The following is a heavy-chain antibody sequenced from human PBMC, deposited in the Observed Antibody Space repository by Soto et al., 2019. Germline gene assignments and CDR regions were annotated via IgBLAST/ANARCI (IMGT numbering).Heavy chain of an antibody. CDR3: ARTYCSGGSCYSLDY. J-gene: IGHJ4*02. V-gene: IGHV3-33*01. Sequence: QVQLVESGGGVVQPGRSLRLSCAASGFTFSSYGMHWVRQAPGKGLEWVAVIWYDGSKKFYADSVKGRFTISRDNSKNPLYLQMNSLGAEDTAVYYCARTYCSGGSCYSLDYWGQGTLVTVSS. CDR2: IWYDGSKK. CDR1: GFTFSSYG. D-gene: IGHD2-15*01.